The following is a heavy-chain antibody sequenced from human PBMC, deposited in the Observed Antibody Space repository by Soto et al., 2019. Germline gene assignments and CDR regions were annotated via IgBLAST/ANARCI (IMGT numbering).Heavy chain of an antibody. D-gene: IGHD4-17*01. CDR2: ISGHNGNT. V-gene: IGHV1-18*01. CDR3: AHLRGYGVFDAVDI. Sequence: ASVKVSCKASGYSFTNYGISWVRQAPGQGLEWMGWISGHNGNTNYAQRLQGRVTMTTDTSTSTAYMELRSLRSDDTAVYYCAHLRGYGVFDAVDIWGQGTMVTVSS. CDR1: GYSFTNYG. J-gene: IGHJ3*02.